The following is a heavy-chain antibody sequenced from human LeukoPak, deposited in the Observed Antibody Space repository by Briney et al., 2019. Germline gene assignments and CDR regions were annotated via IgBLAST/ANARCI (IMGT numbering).Heavy chain of an antibody. Sequence: GGSLRLSCEASGFTFGHFAMHWVRQALGKGLEWVSSTAPVHYADSVRGRFTISRDNSKNTLYLQMNSLRAEDTAVYYCAREETDWELPRGFDYWGQGTLVTVSS. V-gene: IGHV3-23*01. J-gene: IGHJ4*02. D-gene: IGHD1-26*01. CDR2: TAPV. CDR1: GFTFGHFA. CDR3: AREETDWELPRGFDY.